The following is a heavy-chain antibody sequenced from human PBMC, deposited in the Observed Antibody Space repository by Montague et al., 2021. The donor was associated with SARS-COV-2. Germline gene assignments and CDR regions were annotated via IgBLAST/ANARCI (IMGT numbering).Heavy chain of an antibody. CDR3: ARDRDWDDWCGMDV. Sequence: SLRLSCTASVFIFSSYEMNLVRQAPGKGLEWISYISSSGGGSTKXYPDSVKGRFTISRDNAKNSLYLQMNSLRVEDTAIYYCARDRDWDDWCGMDVWGQGTTVTVSS. V-gene: IGHV3-48*03. D-gene: IGHD2-21*01. CDR2: ISSSGGGSTK. J-gene: IGHJ6*02. CDR1: VFIFSSYE.